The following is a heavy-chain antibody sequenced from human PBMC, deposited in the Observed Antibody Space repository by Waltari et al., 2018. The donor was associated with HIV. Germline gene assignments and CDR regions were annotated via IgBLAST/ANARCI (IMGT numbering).Heavy chain of an antibody. J-gene: IGHJ4*02. CDR3: ARGPVRGAIDF. CDR2: IYYSGST. Sequence: QVKLQESGPGLVKPSETLSPTCSVSGGTIRTAGYFWSWVRQSPERALEWIGYIYYSGSTYYNPSLKSRLTISSDSSNNHFSLKLNSVTAADTAVYYCARGPVRGAIDFWGQGAQVIVSS. CDR1: GGTIRTAGYF. D-gene: IGHD3-10*01. V-gene: IGHV4-31*03.